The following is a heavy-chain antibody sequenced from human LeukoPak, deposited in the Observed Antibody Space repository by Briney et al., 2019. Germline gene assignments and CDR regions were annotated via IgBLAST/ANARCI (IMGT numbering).Heavy chain of an antibody. CDR3: VRDDYGDYTRRFDP. V-gene: IGHV4-4*09. CDR2: IYTSGST. D-gene: IGHD4-17*01. Sequence: SETLSLTCTVSGGSISSYYWSWIRQPPGKGLEWIGYIYTSGSTNYNPSLKSRVTISVDTSKIQFSLQLSSVTAADTAVYYCVRDDYGDYTRRFDPWGQGTLVTVSS. J-gene: IGHJ5*02. CDR1: GGSISSYY.